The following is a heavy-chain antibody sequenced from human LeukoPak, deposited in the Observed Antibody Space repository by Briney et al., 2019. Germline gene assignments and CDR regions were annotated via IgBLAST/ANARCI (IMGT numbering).Heavy chain of an antibody. V-gene: IGHV3-21*01. CDR1: GFTFSSYS. J-gene: IGHJ4*02. CDR3: ARLVVDTSSLYYFDY. D-gene: IGHD3-22*01. CDR2: ISSSSSYI. Sequence: PGGSLRLSCAASGFTFSSYSMNWVRQAPGKGLEWVSSISSSSSYIYYADSVKGRFTISRDNAKNSLYLQMNSLRAEDTAVYYCARLVVDTSSLYYFDYWGQGTLVTVSS.